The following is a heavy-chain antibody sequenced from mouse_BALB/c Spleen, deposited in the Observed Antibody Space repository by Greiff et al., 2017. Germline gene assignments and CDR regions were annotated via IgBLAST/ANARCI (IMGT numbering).Heavy chain of an antibody. CDR2: ISYDGSN. D-gene: IGHD1-1*01. Sequence: EVQLVELGPGLVKPSQSLSLTCSVTGYSITSGYYWNWIRQFPGNKLEWMGYISYDGSNNYNPSLKNRISITRDTSKNQFFLKLNSVTTEDTATYYCARVGPYGGYYAMDYWGQGTSVTVSS. CDR1: GYSITSGYY. J-gene: IGHJ4*01. CDR3: ARVGPYGGYYAMDY. V-gene: IGHV3-6*02.